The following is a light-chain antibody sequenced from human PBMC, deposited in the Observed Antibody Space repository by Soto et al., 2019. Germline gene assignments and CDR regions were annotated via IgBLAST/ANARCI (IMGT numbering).Light chain of an antibody. CDR2: GAS. CDR1: QSVSSSY. CDR3: QQYGSSPPLT. Sequence: EIVLTQSPDTLSLSPGERATLSCRASQSVSSSYLGWYQQKPGQAPRLLIYGASSRATGIPDRFSGSGSRTDFTLTISRLAPEDFAVYYCQQYGSSPPLTFGGGTKVEIK. J-gene: IGKJ4*01. V-gene: IGKV3-20*01.